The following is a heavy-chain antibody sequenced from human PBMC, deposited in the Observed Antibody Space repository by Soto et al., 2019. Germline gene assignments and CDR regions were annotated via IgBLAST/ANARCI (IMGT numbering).Heavy chain of an antibody. CDR2: IYYSGTT. CDR1: GGSISSRSYY. CDR3: ARQKGSFRSWFDS. J-gene: IGHJ5*01. V-gene: IGHV4-39*01. Sequence: PSETLSLTCTVSGGSISSRSYYWGWIRQPPGKGLEWIGGIYYSGTTFYSPSLKSRVIISVDTSKNQFSLKLSSVTAADTAMYYCARQKGSFRSWFDSWGQGTLVT. D-gene: IGHD3-10*01.